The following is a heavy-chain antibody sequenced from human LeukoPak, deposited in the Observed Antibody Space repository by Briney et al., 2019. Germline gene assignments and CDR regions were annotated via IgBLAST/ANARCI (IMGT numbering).Heavy chain of an antibody. V-gene: IGHV3-33*08. CDR2: IWYDGSNK. CDR3: ARISRTYGSGSYIDDAFDI. D-gene: IGHD3-10*01. CDR1: GFTFSSYA. J-gene: IGHJ3*02. Sequence: GGSLRLSCAASGFTFSSYAMHWVRQAPGKGLEWVAVIWYDGSNKYYADSVKGRFTISRDNSKNTLYLQMNSLRAEDTAVYYCARISRTYGSGSYIDDAFDIWGQGTMVTVSS.